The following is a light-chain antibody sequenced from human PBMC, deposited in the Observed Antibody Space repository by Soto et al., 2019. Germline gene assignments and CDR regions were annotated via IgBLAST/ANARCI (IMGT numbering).Light chain of an antibody. CDR1: QSDSSN. CDR3: QQYNNWPFMYT. Sequence: EIVMTQSPATLSVSPGERATLSCRASQSDSSNLAWYQQKPGQAPRLLIYGASTRATGIPARFSGSGSGTEFTLTISSLQSEDFAVYYCQQYNNWPFMYTLGQGTKLEIK. V-gene: IGKV3-15*01. J-gene: IGKJ2*01. CDR2: GAS.